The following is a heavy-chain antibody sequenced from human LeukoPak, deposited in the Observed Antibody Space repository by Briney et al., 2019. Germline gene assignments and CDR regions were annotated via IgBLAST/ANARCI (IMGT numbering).Heavy chain of an antibody. V-gene: IGHV3-23*01. Sequence: GGSLRLSCAASGFTFSSSAMSWVRQAPGKGLEWVSAISGSGYSTYYADSVKGRFTISRDNSKNTLYLQMNSLRAEDTAVYYCAKVSWSSGSYSGGYWGQGTLVAVSS. CDR1: GFTFSSSA. CDR3: AKVSWSSGSYSGGY. D-gene: IGHD1-26*01. CDR2: ISGSGYST. J-gene: IGHJ4*02.